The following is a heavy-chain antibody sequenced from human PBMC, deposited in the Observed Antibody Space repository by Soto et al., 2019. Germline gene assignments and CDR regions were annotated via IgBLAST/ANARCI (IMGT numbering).Heavy chain of an antibody. Sequence: GASVKVSCKASGYTFTDYFIHWVRQAPGQGLEWIGWINPYSGGADLSQKFQGRVTMTRDTSISTAYMEVSSLRSDDTAVFYCARLMNYYHSAGYSHSGFDMWGKGKLVTV. CDR1: GYTFTDYF. J-gene: IGHJ3*02. CDR3: ARLMNYYHSAGYSHSGFDM. CDR2: INPYSGGA. V-gene: IGHV1-2*02. D-gene: IGHD3-10*01.